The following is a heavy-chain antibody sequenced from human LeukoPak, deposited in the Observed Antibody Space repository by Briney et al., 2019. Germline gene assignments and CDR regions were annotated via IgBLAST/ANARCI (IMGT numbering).Heavy chain of an antibody. V-gene: IGHV3-33*06. CDR3: AKAPYPGYHYYGMDV. Sequence: GGSLRLSCAASGFTFNSYDMHWVRQTPGKGLEWVAVIWYDGSKEFYRDSVKGRFSISRDNSKNALYLEMTSLRTEDTAVYYCAKAPYPGYHYYGMDVWGQGTTVTVSS. CDR2: IWYDGSKE. J-gene: IGHJ6*02. CDR1: GFTFNSYD.